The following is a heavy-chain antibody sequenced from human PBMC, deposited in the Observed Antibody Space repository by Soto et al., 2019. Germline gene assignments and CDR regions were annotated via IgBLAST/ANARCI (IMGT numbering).Heavy chain of an antibody. CDR3: VGIAVWGDDESNWFDP. Sequence: QVQLQESGPGLVKPSETLSLTCTVSGGSISSYYWSWIRQPPGKGLEWIGYIYYSGSTNYNPSLKSRVTISVDTSKNQFSLKLSSVTAADTAVYYCVGIAVWGDDESNWFDPWGQGTLVTVSS. CDR2: IYYSGST. J-gene: IGHJ5*02. V-gene: IGHV4-59*01. D-gene: IGHD6-19*01. CDR1: GGSISSYY.